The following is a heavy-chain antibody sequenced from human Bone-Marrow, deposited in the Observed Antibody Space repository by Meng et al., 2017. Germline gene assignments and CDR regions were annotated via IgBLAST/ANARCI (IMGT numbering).Heavy chain of an antibody. J-gene: IGHJ6*02. Sequence: SVKVSCKASAYTFTRYYIHWVRQAPGQGLEWMGGIIPIFGTANYAQKFQGRVTITADESTSTAYMELSSLRSEDTAVYYCARGYCSGGSCYRLIYYYYYGMDVWGQGTTVTVSS. D-gene: IGHD2-15*01. V-gene: IGHV1-69*13. CDR1: AYTFTRYY. CDR2: IIPIFGTA. CDR3: ARGYCSGGSCYRLIYYYYYGMDV.